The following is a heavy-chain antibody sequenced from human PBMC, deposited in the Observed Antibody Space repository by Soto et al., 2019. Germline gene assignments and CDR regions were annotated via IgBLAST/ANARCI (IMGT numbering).Heavy chain of an antibody. CDR2: IYQNGSS. CDR1: GASISGGGYS. V-gene: IGHV4-30-2*01. CDR3: ARSPPEPDGPWGYFDS. Sequence: SETLSLTCGASGASISGGGYSWSWIRQPPGKGLQWIGNIYQNGSSTYTPSLTTRATLSLDRSKNEFSLKLRSVTAADTAVYFCARSPPEPDGPWGYFDSWGPAGMVTVSS. J-gene: IGHJ4*02. D-gene: IGHD7-27*01.